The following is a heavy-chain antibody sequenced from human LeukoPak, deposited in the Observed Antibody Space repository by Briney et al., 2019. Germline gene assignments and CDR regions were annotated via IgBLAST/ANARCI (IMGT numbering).Heavy chain of an antibody. CDR1: GGSISSYY. D-gene: IGHD5-24*01. CDR2: IYYSGST. V-gene: IGHV4-59*01. J-gene: IGHJ3*02. CDR3: ARVTEKDAFDI. Sequence: SETLSLTCTVSGGSISSYYWSWIRQPPGRGLEWIGYIYYSGSTNYNPSLKSRVTISVDTSKNQFSLKLSSVTAADTAVYYCARVTEKDAFDIWGQGTMVTVSS.